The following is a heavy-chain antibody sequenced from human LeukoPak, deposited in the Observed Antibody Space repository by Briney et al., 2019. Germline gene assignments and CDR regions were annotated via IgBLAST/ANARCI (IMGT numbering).Heavy chain of an antibody. V-gene: IGHV3-48*01. CDR1: GFTFTSYR. J-gene: IGHJ4*02. CDR3: AKASAMIVVVSKHFDY. D-gene: IGHD3-22*01. CDR2: ISSSSRTI. Sequence: PGGSLRLSCAASGFTFTSYRMNWVRQAPGKGLEWVAYISSSSRTIYYADSVKGRFTMSRDNAKNSLYLQMNSLRAEDTAVYYCAKASAMIVVVSKHFDYWGQGTLVTVSS.